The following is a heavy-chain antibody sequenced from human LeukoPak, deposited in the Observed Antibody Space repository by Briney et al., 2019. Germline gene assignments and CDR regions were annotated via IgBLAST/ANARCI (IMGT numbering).Heavy chain of an antibody. CDR2: IYYSGST. D-gene: IGHD3-22*01. V-gene: IGHV4-59*01. J-gene: IGHJ4*02. Sequence: SETLSLTCTVSGGSISSYYWSWIRQPPGKGLECIGYIYYSGSTNYNPSLKSRVTISVDTSKNQFSLKLSSVAAADTAVYCCASNYDSSGYYYGYWGQGTLVTVSS. CDR3: ASNYDSSGYYYGY. CDR1: GGSISSYY.